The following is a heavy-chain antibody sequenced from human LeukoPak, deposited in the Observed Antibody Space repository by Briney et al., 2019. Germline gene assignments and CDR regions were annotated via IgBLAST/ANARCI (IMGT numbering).Heavy chain of an antibody. CDR2: INPNSGGT. CDR1: GYTFTGYY. V-gene: IGHV1-2*02. Sequence: ASVKVSCKASGYTFTGYYMHWVRQAPGQGLEWMGWINPNSGGTNYAQKFQGRVTMTRDTSISTAYMELSRLRSDDTAVYYCARDKISSGWNNWFGPWGQGTLVTVSS. J-gene: IGHJ5*02. CDR3: ARDKISSGWNNWFGP. D-gene: IGHD6-19*01.